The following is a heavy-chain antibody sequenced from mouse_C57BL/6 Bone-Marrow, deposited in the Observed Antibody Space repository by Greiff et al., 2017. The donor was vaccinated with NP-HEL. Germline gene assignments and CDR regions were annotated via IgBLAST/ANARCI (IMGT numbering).Heavy chain of an antibody. CDR1: GYTFTDYY. V-gene: IGHV1-26*01. CDR2: INPNNGGT. D-gene: IGHD1-1*01. J-gene: IGHJ4*01. CDR3: AREGHYYGSSHAMDY. Sequence: EVQLQQSGPELVKPGASVKISCKASGYTFTDYYMNWVKQSHGKSLEWIGDINPNNGGTSYNQKFKGKATLTVDKSSSTAYMELRSLTSEDSAVYYCAREGHYYGSSHAMDYWGQGTSVTVSS.